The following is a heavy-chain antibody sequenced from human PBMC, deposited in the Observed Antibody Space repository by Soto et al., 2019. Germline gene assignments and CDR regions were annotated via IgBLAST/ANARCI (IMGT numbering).Heavy chain of an antibody. J-gene: IGHJ6*04. V-gene: IGHV1-69*02. Sequence: SVKVSCKASGGTFSSYTISWVRQAPGQGLEWMGRIIPILGIANYAQKFQGRVTITADKSTSAAYMELSSLRSEDTAVYYCARDHDSCDGGHCYGVSLDVWGKGTTVTVSS. D-gene: IGHD2-21*02. CDR2: IIPILGIA. CDR3: ARDHDSCDGGHCYGVSLDV. CDR1: GGTFSSYT.